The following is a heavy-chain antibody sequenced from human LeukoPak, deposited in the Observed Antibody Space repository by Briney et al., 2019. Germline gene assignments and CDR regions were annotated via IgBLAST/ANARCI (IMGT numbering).Heavy chain of an antibody. V-gene: IGHV4-61*02. D-gene: IGHD5-18*01. Sequence: PSETLSLTCTVSGGSITSGSYYWSWIRQPAGKGLEWIGRIYTSGSTNYNPSLKSRVTISVDTSKNQFSLKLSSVTAADTAVYYCACHTDTAAIFDHWGQGTLVTVSS. CDR1: GGSITSGSYY. CDR2: IYTSGST. J-gene: IGHJ4*02. CDR3: ACHTDTAAIFDH.